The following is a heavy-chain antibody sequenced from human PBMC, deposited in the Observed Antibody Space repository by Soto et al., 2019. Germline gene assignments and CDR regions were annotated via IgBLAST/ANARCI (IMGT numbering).Heavy chain of an antibody. J-gene: IGHJ6*02. V-gene: IGHV1-69*05. CDR1: GGTFGNSA. CDR2: ITPIFPTP. D-gene: IGHD6-25*01. CDR3: ARDKERQQLGGNYYYGIDV. Sequence: QVQLVQSGAEVKKPGSSVTVSCKASGGTFGNSAISWVRQAPGQGLEWMGGITPIFPTPDYAQKFQGRVTXTXDXSTTTAYMELTSLRSEDTAVYYCARDKERQQLGGNYYYGIDVWGQGTTVTVSS.